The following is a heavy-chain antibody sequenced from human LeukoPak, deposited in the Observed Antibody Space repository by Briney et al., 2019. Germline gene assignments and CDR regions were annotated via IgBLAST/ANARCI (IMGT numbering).Heavy chain of an antibody. V-gene: IGHV3-23*01. D-gene: IGHD1-1*01. CDR1: GFTFSTYA. CDR2: LTGNGDKT. J-gene: IGHJ5*02. CDR3: VKDLGYSLTRAFDP. Sequence: GGSLRLSCSVSGFTFSTYAMNWVRQAPGKGLEWVSGLTGNGDKTYYADSVQGRFTISRDNSKDTLYLQMTSLRAEDSALYYCVKDLGYSLTRAFDPWGQGTLVTVSS.